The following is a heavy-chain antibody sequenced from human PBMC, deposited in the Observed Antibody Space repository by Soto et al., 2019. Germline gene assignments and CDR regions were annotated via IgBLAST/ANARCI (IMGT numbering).Heavy chain of an antibody. V-gene: IGHV4-4*07. D-gene: IGHD3-16*01. J-gene: IGHJ5*02. CDR2: IHVSGAT. CDR3: AREVSFSDYGGSSNSFDP. CDR1: GDAISGNY. Sequence: PSETLSLTCSVTGDAISGNYWSWIRQPAGKGLEWIGRIHVSGATNFNPSLMGRVSMSVDTSINYFPLKLSSVTAADTAVYYCAREVSFSDYGGSSNSFDPWGRGTLVTVSS.